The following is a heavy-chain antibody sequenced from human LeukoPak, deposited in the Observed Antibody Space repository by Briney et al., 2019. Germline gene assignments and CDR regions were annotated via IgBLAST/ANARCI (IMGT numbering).Heavy chain of an antibody. CDR2: IKKDGSEK. Sequence: PGGSLRLSCAASGFTFSRYWMGWVRQAPGKGLEWVANIKKDGSEKYYVDSVKGRFTISRDNAQNSLYLQMNSLRAEDTAVYYRATGQYSGNTYYFDDWGQGTLVTVSS. CDR1: GFTFSRYW. D-gene: IGHD1-26*01. J-gene: IGHJ4*02. V-gene: IGHV3-7*01. CDR3: ATGQYSGNTYYFDD.